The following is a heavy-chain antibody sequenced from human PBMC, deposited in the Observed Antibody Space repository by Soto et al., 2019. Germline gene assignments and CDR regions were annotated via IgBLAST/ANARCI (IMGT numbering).Heavy chain of an antibody. D-gene: IGHD2-15*01. J-gene: IGHJ5*02. V-gene: IGHV4-39*01. Sequence: SETLSLTCTVSGGSISSSSYYWGWIRQPPGKGLEWIGSIYYSGSTYYNPSLKSRVTISVDTSKNKFSLKLSSVTAADTAVYYCARLWLGVVVAARWFDPWGQGTLVTVSS. CDR1: GGSISSSSYY. CDR2: IYYSGST. CDR3: ARLWLGVVVAARWFDP.